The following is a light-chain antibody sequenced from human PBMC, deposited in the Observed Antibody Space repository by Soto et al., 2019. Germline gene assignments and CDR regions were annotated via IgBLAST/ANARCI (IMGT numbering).Light chain of an antibody. Sequence: QSVLTQPRSVSGSPGQSVTISCTGTSSDVGGYNYVSWYQQHPGKAPKLMIYYVSKRPSGVPDRFSGSKSGNTASLTISGLQAEDEADYYCSSYAGSYTWVFGGGTKLTVI. CDR3: SSYAGSYTWV. J-gene: IGLJ3*02. CDR1: SSDVGGYNY. CDR2: YVS. V-gene: IGLV2-11*01.